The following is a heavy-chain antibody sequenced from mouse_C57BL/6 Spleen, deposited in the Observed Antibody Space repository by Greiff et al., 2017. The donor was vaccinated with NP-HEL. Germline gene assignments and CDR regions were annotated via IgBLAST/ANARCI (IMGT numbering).Heavy chain of an antibody. D-gene: IGHD3-2*02. CDR1: GFNIKNTY. CDR3: ARGAQATVYAMDY. V-gene: IGHV14-3*01. CDR2: IDPANGNT. J-gene: IGHJ4*01. Sequence: VQLKESVAELVRPGASVKLSCTASGFNIKNTYMHWVKQRPEQGLEWIGRIDPANGNTKYAPKFQGKATITADTSSNTAYLQLSSLTSEDTAIYYCARGAQATVYAMDYWGQGTSVTVSS.